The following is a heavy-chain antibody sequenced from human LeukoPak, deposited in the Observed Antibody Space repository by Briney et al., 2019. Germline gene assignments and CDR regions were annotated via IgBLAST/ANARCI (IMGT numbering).Heavy chain of an antibody. Sequence: PGGSLRLSCAASGFTFSNYAMNWVRQAPGKGLEWVSSISGSGGSTYYADSVKGRFTISRDNSKNSLYLQMNSLRAEDTAVYYCASIRGDYCVYWGQGTLVTVSS. D-gene: IGHD1-14*01. J-gene: IGHJ4*02. CDR3: ASIRGDYCVY. CDR2: ISGSGGST. CDR1: GFTFSNYA. V-gene: IGHV3-23*01.